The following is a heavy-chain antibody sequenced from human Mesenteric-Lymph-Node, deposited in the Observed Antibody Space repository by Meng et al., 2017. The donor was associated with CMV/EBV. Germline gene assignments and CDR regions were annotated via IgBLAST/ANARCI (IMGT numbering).Heavy chain of an antibody. CDR3: AKDLGYSGYELDY. CDR1: GFTFSSYA. D-gene: IGHD5-12*01. CDR2: ISGSGGST. J-gene: IGHJ4*02. V-gene: IGHV3-23*01. Sequence: CAASGFTFSSYAMNWVRQAPGKGLEWVSAISGSGGSTYYADSVKGRFTISRDNSKNTLYLQMNSLRAEDTAVYYCAKDLGYSGYELDYWGQGTLVTVSS.